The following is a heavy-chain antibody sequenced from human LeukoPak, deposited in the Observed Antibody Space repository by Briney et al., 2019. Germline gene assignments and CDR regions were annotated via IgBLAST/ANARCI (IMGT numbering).Heavy chain of an antibody. V-gene: IGHV4-4*02. CDR3: ARGYGSGRDQYYYGMDV. D-gene: IGHD3-10*01. J-gene: IGHJ6*02. CDR2: IYHSGST. Sequence: SGTLSLTCAVSGGSISSSNWWSWVRQPPGKGLEWIGEIYHSGSTNYNPSLKSRVTISVDKSKNQFSLKLSSVTAADTAVYYCARGYGSGRDQYYYGMDVWGQGTTVTVSS. CDR1: GGSISSSNW.